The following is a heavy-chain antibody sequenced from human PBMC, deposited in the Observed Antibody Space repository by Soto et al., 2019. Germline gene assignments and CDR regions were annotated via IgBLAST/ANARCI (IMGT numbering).Heavy chain of an antibody. CDR3: ARVGVDSSGWQMDV. J-gene: IGHJ6*02. CDR2: IIPIFGTA. Sequence: SVKVSCKASGGTFSSYAISWVRQAPGQGLEWMGGIIPIFGTANYAQKFQGRVTITADESTSTAYMELRSLRSDDTAVYYCARVGVDSSGWQMDVWGQGTTVTVSS. V-gene: IGHV1-69*13. CDR1: GGTFSSYA. D-gene: IGHD6-19*01.